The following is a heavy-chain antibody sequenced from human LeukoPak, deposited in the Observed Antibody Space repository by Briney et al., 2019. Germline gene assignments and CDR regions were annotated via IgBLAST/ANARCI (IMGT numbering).Heavy chain of an antibody. V-gene: IGHV4-4*02. CDR3: ARNFDS. CDR1: GGSITKSYW. J-gene: IGHJ5*01. Sequence: SETLSLTCGVSGGSITKSYWGSWVRQAPGKGLEWIGEISPGGSTNFNPSLKPRVTLSVDMSKNQFSLKLKSVTAADTAVYYCARNFDSWGQGTLVTASS. CDR2: ISPGGST.